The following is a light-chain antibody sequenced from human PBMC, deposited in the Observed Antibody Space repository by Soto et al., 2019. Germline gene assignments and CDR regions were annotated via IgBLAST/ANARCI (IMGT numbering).Light chain of an antibody. CDR3: SSYTTSNTRQIV. CDR2: DVS. Sequence: QSLLTQPASVSGSPGQSINISCTGTSSDVGGYNYVSWYQHHPGKAPKLIIYDVSNRPSGVSNPFSGSKSGNTASLTISGLQPEDEADYYCSSYTTSNTRQIVFGTGTKLTVL. V-gene: IGLV2-14*03. J-gene: IGLJ1*01. CDR1: SSDVGGYNY.